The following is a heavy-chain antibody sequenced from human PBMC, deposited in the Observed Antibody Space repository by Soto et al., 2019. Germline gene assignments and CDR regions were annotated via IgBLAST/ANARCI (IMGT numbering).Heavy chain of an antibody. CDR2: IQSHSGRT. J-gene: IGHJ6*02. D-gene: IGHD2-21*02. V-gene: IGHV4-39*01. CDR1: GASLTRSSYY. CDR3: ARPGDAYGLDV. Sequence: XTLSLPCSVSGASLTRSSYYWAWIRKPPGKGLEWIASIQSHSGRTYYDPSLRGRVLISVDSSKNHFSLNLSPLTAADTAVYYCARPGDAYGLDVWGQGTTGTVSS.